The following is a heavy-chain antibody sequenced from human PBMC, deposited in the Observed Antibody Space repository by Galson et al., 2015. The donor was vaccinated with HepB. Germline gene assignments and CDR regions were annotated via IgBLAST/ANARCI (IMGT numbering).Heavy chain of an antibody. CDR2: ISGNSGRI. V-gene: IGHV3-48*02. D-gene: IGHD1-26*01. CDR3: TRGDGADSWYSEF. CDR1: GFEFSMYS. J-gene: IGHJ4*02. Sequence: SLRLSCAASGFEFSMYSMNWVRQASGKGLEWISYISGNSGRIDYADSVQGRFTISRDNARNSMYLQMRSLKDEDTAVYFCTRGDGADSWYSEFWGQGTLVTVSS.